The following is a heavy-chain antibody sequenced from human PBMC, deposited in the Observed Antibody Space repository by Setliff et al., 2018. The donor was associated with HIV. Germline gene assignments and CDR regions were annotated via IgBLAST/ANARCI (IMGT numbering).Heavy chain of an antibody. CDR1: GDSISGSNYY. J-gene: IGHJ4*02. CDR3: VKGGDYNRRGFFDS. V-gene: IGHV3-7*03. Sequence: PSETLSLTCTVSGDSISGSNYYWGWIRQAPGKGLEWVASVTPDGSDKYYANSMRGRFTISRDNSKNTLLLQMNSLRVEDTALYYCVKGGDYNRRGFFDSWGLGTLVTVSS. D-gene: IGHD4-4*01. CDR2: VTPDGSDK.